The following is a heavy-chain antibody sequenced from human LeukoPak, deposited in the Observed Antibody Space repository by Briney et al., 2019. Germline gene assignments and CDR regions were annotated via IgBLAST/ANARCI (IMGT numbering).Heavy chain of an antibody. D-gene: IGHD2-2*02. Sequence: GGSLRLSCAASGFTFSSYAMHWVRQAPGKGLEWVAVISYDGSNKYYADSVKGRFTISRDNSKNTLYLQMNSLRAEDTAVYYCAKSDIVVVPAAIRERGPSDYWGQGTLVTVSS. J-gene: IGHJ4*02. CDR2: ISYDGSNK. CDR3: AKSDIVVVPAAIRERGPSDY. V-gene: IGHV3-30-3*01. CDR1: GFTFSSYA.